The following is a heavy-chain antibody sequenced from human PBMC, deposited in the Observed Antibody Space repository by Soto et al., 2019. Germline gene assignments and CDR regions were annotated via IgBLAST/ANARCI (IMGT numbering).Heavy chain of an antibody. V-gene: IGHV1-18*01. CDR3: AKDGGHGARMHICGMDV. CDR2: ISGHSGGT. CDR1: GYPFTKFG. D-gene: IGHD1-26*01. Sequence: QPQLVQSGVELKKPGASVRVSCKASGYPFTKFGIIWVRQAPGQGLEWMGWISGHSGGTKYGPKFRDRLTMGTDTSSKTAYMELRSLKSDDTAVYYCAKDGGHGARMHICGMDVWGQGTTVTVSS. J-gene: IGHJ6*02.